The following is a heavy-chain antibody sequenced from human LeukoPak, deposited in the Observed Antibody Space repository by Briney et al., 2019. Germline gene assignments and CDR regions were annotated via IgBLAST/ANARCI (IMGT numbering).Heavy chain of an antibody. CDR1: GGSFSGYY. D-gene: IGHD5-24*01. V-gene: IGHV4-34*01. CDR3: ARHRSGWLQSSFDY. CDR2: SNHSGST. J-gene: IGHJ4*02. Sequence: SETLSLTCAVYGGSFSGYYWSWIRQPPGKGLEYIGESNHSGSTNYNPSLKSRVTMSVDTSKNQFSLKLSSVTAADTAVYYCARHRSGWLQSSFDYWGQGTLVTVSS.